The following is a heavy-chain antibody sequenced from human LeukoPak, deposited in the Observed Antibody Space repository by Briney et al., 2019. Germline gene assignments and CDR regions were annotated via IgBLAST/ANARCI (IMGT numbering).Heavy chain of an antibody. V-gene: IGHV4-34*01. J-gene: IGHJ4*02. CDR3: ARARRDSGYYKVDY. CDR1: GGSLSGSY. CDR2: INHSGSV. D-gene: IGHD3-3*01. Sequence: SETLSLTCAVFGGSLSGSYWSWIRQPPGKGLEWIAEINHSGSVNYNPSLKSRVTLSIDESKNQFSLNLNSVTAADTAVYYCARARRDSGYYKVDYWGQGTLVTVSS.